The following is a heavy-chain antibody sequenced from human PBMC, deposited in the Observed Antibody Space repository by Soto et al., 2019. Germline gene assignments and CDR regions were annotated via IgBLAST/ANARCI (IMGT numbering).Heavy chain of an antibody. D-gene: IGHD3-10*01. CDR2: IIPNFDTP. CDR1: GGSFNNYA. V-gene: IGHV1-69*01. Sequence: QVHLVQSGAEVKKPGSSVKVSCKTSGGSFNNYAVSWVRQAPGQGLEWMGGIIPNFDTPNYAQKFQDRVTIIADESTSTVYMELRSLRSNATAVYYCAGAMVREILIFESSGMHVWGQGTTVIVSS. J-gene: IGHJ6*02. CDR3: AGAMVREILIFESSGMHV.